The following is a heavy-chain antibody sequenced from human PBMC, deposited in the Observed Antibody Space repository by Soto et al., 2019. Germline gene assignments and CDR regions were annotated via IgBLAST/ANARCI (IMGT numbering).Heavy chain of an antibody. D-gene: IGHD2-2*01. CDR3: ACRTRLDAFDI. Sequence: ASVKVSCKASGDTFTSYAMHWVRQAPGQRLEWMGWINAGNGNTKYSQKFQGRVTITRDTSASTAYMELSSLRSEDTAVYYCACRTRLDAFDIWGQGTMVTVSS. CDR1: GDTFTSYA. CDR2: INAGNGNT. V-gene: IGHV1-3*01. J-gene: IGHJ3*02.